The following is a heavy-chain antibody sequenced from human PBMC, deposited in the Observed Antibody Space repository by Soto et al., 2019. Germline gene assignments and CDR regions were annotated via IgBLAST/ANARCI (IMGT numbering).Heavy chain of an antibody. CDR3: ARNLGGYYYYYYMDV. V-gene: IGHV1-69*02. D-gene: IGHD3-16*01. J-gene: IGHJ6*03. CDR2: IIPILGIA. Sequence: QVQLVQSGAEVKKPGSSVKVSCKASGGTFSSYTISWVRQAPGQGLEWMGRIIPILGIANYAQKFQGRVTITADKSTSTVYMELSSLRSEDTAVYYCARNLGGYYYYYYMDVWGKGTTVTVSS. CDR1: GGTFSSYT.